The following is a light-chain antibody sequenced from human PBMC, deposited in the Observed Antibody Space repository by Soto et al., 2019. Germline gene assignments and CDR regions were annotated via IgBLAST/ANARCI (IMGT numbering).Light chain of an antibody. V-gene: IGKV1-39*01. CDR2: AAS. CDR1: QGISRY. CDR3: QQNYRATPWT. J-gene: IGKJ1*01. Sequence: DIHITQSPSSLSASVVYRVTITCRASQGISRYLNWYQHKPGKAPKLLINAASSLERGVPSRFSGGGSGTDFTLNISSLQPDDFATYYCQQNYRATPWTFGQGTKVDIK.